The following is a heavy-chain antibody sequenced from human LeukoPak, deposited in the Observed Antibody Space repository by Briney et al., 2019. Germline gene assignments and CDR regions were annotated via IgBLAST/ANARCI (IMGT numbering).Heavy chain of an antibody. J-gene: IGHJ4*02. Sequence: PGGSLRLSCAASGFTFSSYSMNWVRQAPGKGLEWVSYISSSSSTIYYADSVKGRFTISRDNAKNSLYLQMNSLRAEDTAVYYCASRDGSYGYWGQGTLVTVSS. V-gene: IGHV3-48*04. CDR1: GFTFSSYS. D-gene: IGHD1-26*01. CDR3: ASRDGSYGY. CDR2: ISSSSSTI.